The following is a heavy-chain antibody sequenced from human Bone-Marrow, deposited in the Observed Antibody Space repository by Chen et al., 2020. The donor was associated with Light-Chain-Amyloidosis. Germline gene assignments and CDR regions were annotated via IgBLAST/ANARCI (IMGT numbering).Heavy chain of an antibody. CDR2: INLSGGTT. D-gene: IGHD5-18*01. Sequence: QVQLVQSGAEVKNPGASVKVSCKTSGYTFTSYYIHWVRQAPGPGLEWMGIINLSGGTTDYPQKIQSRVTVTRDQSTSTVYMDLSTLRYENTNMDYGARAPLGTIQSWMQMDYWGQGTPVTVSS. CDR1: GYTFTSYY. CDR3: ARAPLGTIQSWMQMDY. J-gene: IGHJ4*02. V-gene: IGHV1-46*03.